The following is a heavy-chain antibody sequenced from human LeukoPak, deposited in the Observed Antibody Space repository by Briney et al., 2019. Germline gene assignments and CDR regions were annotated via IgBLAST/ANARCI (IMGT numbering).Heavy chain of an antibody. D-gene: IGHD6-13*01. V-gene: IGHV3-30-3*01. J-gene: IGHJ5*02. CDR1: GFTFSSYA. Sequence: GGSLRLSCAASGFTFSSYAMRWVRQVPGKGLEWVAVISYDGSNKYYADSVKGRFTISRDNSKNTLYLQMNSLRAEDTAVYYCARGVSSWFDPWGQGTLVTVSS. CDR3: ARGVSSWFDP. CDR2: ISYDGSNK.